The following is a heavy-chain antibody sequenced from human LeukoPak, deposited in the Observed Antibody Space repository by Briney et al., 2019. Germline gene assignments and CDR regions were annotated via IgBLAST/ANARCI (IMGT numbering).Heavy chain of an antibody. D-gene: IGHD5-24*01. V-gene: IGHV3-53*01. CDR3: ARMMATTDEY. J-gene: IGHJ4*02. CDR2: ISGGGTT. Sequence: GGSLRLSCAASGFTVSSNYMSWVRQAPGKGLEWVSVISGGGTTYYSDSVKGRFTISRDNSNNTLYLQMNTLRAEDTAMYYCARMMATTDEYWGEGTLVTVSS. CDR1: GFTVSSNY.